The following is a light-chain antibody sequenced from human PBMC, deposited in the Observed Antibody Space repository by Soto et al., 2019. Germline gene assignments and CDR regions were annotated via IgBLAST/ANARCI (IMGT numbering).Light chain of an antibody. CDR2: GAS. CDR1: PGATNY. V-gene: IGKV3-20*01. Sequence: EIRMKKSPAALPVYPEERANLSCTASPGATNYFAWYQQKPGQAPRLLIYGASSRATGIPDRFSGSGSGTDFTLTISRLEPEDFAVYYCQQYGSSPPITFGQVTGLEI. J-gene: IGKJ5*01. CDR3: QQYGSSPPIT.